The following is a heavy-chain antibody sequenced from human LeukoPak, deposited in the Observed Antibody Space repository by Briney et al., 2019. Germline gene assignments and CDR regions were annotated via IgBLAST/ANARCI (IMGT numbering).Heavy chain of an antibody. J-gene: IGHJ4*02. CDR1: GGSIGSYY. CDR3: ARGGFAHWVTAVGFDY. Sequence: SETLSLTCTVSGGSIGSYYWSWIRQPPGKGLEWIGYIYYTGNTDYNPSLKSRVAISVDTSKNQFSLKLSSVTAADTAVYYCARGGFAHWVTAVGFDYWGQGTLVTVSS. CDR2: IYYTGNT. D-gene: IGHD2-21*02. V-gene: IGHV4-59*01.